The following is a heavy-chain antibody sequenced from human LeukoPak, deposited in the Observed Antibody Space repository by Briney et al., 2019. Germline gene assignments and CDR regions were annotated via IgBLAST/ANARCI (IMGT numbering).Heavy chain of an antibody. CDR1: GFTFSTSW. CDR3: ARSREPGRDGDY. D-gene: IGHD5-24*01. CDR2: ISSDGIST. J-gene: IGHJ4*02. Sequence: QPGGSLILFFATSGFTFSTSWMHWVRQVSGKGVLWGSRISSDGISTAYADSVKGRFTLSRDNAKNTLYLQMNSLRADDTAVYYCARSREPGRDGDYWGQGTLVTVSS. V-gene: IGHV3-74*01.